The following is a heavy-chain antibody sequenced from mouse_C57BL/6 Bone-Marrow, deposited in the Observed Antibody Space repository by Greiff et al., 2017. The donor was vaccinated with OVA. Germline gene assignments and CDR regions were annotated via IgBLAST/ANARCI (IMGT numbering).Heavy chain of an antibody. D-gene: IGHD2-4*01. CDR3: ARLIYYDYDWFAY. Sequence: EVQGVESGGGLVQPGGSLTLSCAASGFTFSDYGMAWVRQAPRKGPEWVAFISNLAYSIYSADTVTGRFTISRENAKNTLYLEMSMLMSEDTAMYYCARLIYYDYDWFAYWGQGTLVTVSA. CDR1: GFTFSDYG. CDR2: ISNLAYSI. V-gene: IGHV5-15*01. J-gene: IGHJ3*01.